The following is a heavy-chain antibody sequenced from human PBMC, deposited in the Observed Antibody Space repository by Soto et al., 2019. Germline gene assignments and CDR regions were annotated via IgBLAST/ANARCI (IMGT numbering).Heavy chain of an antibody. J-gene: IGHJ4*02. V-gene: IGHV4-38-2*01. CDR2: IYHTGGT. CDR3: ARYGYYTSARFFDY. Sequence: LSLTCAVSGHSISSGFYYWGWVRQPPGKRLEWIGSIYHTGGTYYNPSLKSRVTISVDTSKNRLSLKLNSVTAADTAMYFCARYGYYTSARFFDYWGQGILVTVSS. CDR1: GHSISSGFYY. D-gene: IGHD3-3*01.